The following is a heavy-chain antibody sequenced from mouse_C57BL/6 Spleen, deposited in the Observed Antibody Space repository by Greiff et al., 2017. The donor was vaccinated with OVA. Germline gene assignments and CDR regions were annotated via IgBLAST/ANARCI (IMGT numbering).Heavy chain of an antibody. CDR2: IYPGDGDT. CDR3: ARDYYGVQYFDV. CDR1: GYAFSSSW. D-gene: IGHD1-1*01. Sequence: VKLMESGPELVKPGASVKISCKASGYAFSSSWMNWVKQRPGKGLEWIGRIYPGDGDTNYNGKFKGKATLTADKSSSTAYMQLSSLTSEDSAVYFCARDYYGVQYFDVWGTGTTVTVSS. J-gene: IGHJ1*03. V-gene: IGHV1-82*01.